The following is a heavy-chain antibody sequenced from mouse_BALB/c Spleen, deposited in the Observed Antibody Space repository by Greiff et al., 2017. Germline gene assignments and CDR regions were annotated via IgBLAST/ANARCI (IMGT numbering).Heavy chain of an antibody. CDR2: ISSGGST. Sequence: DVMLVESGGGLVKPGGSLKLSCAASGFTFSSYAMSWVRQTPEKRLEWVASISSGGSTYYPDSVKGRFTISRDNARNILYLQMSSLRSEDTAMYYCASGSYFDYWGQGTTLTVSS. CDR3: ASGSYFDY. V-gene: IGHV5-6-5*01. CDR1: GFTFSSYA. J-gene: IGHJ2*01.